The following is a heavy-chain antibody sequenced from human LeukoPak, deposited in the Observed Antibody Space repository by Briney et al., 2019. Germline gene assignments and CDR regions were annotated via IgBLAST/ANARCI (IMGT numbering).Heavy chain of an antibody. CDR1: GGSISSSSSS. Sequence: SETLSLTCTVSGGSISSSSSSWGWIRQPPGKGLEWIGSISYTGTTYYNPSLKSRVTISVDTSKNQFSLKLSSVTAADTAVYYCARDGLFSCDSSGYYSHIWGQGTMVTVSS. D-gene: IGHD3-22*01. V-gene: IGHV4-39*07. CDR3: ARDGLFSCDSSGYYSHI. J-gene: IGHJ3*02. CDR2: ISYTGTT.